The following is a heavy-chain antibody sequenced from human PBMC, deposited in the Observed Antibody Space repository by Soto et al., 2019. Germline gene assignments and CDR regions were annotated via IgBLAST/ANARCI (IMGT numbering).Heavy chain of an antibody. D-gene: IGHD1-20*01. CDR3: ASRITGTPNGFYGMDV. V-gene: IGHV1-69*12. J-gene: IGHJ6*02. CDR1: GGTFSSYA. Sequence: QVQLVQSGAEVKKPGSSVKVSCKASGGTFSSYAINWVRQAPGQGLEWMGGIIPIFGTADHAQKFQGRVTITADQSASTAYMELSILRSEATAVYYCASRITGTPNGFYGMDVWGQGTTVTGSS. CDR2: IIPIFGTA.